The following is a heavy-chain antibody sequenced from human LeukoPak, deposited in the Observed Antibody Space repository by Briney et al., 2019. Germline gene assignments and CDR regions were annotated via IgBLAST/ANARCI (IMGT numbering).Heavy chain of an antibody. Sequence: TGGSLRLSCAASGFTFSSYGMSWVRQAPGKGLEWVSAISGSGGSTYYADSVKGRFTISRDNSKNTLYLQMNSLRAEDTAVYYCAKESSGWLGVFDYWGQGTLVTVSS. J-gene: IGHJ4*02. CDR3: AKESSGWLGVFDY. V-gene: IGHV3-23*01. CDR2: ISGSGGST. CDR1: GFTFSSYG. D-gene: IGHD6-19*01.